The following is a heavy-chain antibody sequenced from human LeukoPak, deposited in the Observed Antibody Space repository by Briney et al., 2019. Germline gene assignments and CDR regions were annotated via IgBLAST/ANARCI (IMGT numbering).Heavy chain of an antibody. D-gene: IGHD1-26*01. CDR2: ISGSGGTT. CDR1: GFTFSNAW. J-gene: IGHJ4*02. Sequence: GGSLRLSCAASGFTFSNAWMSWVRQAPGKGLEWVSAISGSGGTTYYADSVKGRFTISRDNSKNTLYLQMSSLRAEDTALYYCAKDQAGAILYFDYWGQGTLVSASS. V-gene: IGHV3-23*01. CDR3: AKDQAGAILYFDY.